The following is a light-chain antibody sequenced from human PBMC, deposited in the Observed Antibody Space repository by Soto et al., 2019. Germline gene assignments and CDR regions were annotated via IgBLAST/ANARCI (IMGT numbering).Light chain of an antibody. J-gene: IGKJ3*01. CDR2: GAS. V-gene: IGKV3-20*01. CDR3: QQYGSSPPFS. CDR1: QSVSSTY. Sequence: EIVLTQSPGTLSLSPGERATLSCRASQSVSSTYLAWYQQKPGQAPRLLIYGASNRATGIPDRFSGGGSGTDFTLTISRLEPEDFAVYYCQQYGSSPPFSFGPGPTVEIK.